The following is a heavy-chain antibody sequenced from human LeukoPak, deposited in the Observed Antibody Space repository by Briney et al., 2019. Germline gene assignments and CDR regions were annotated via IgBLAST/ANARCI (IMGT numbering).Heavy chain of an antibody. V-gene: IGHV3-74*01. CDR3: ARDYSNSYMDV. CDR1: GFNFSTSW. D-gene: IGHD4-11*01. Sequence: PGGSLRLSCAASGFNFSTSWMNWVRQAPGKGLVCVSRINTDGSSRSYADSVKGRFTISRDNAKNSLYLQMNSLRAEDTAVYYCARDYSNSYMDVWGKGTTVTVSS. CDR2: INTDGSSR. J-gene: IGHJ6*03.